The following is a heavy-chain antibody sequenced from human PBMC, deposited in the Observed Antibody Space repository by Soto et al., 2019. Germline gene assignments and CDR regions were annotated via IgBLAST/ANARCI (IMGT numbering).Heavy chain of an antibody. CDR2: IYYSGST. CDR1: GGSISSYY. CDR3: ARLGYCSGGSCYGPPGYYYYMDV. D-gene: IGHD2-15*01. Sequence: SETLSLTCTVSGGSISSYYWSWIRQPPGKGLEWIGYIYYSGSTNYNPSLKSRVTISVDTSKNQFSLKLSSVTAADTAVYYCARLGYCSGGSCYGPPGYYYYMDVWGKGTTVTVSS. V-gene: IGHV4-59*08. J-gene: IGHJ6*03.